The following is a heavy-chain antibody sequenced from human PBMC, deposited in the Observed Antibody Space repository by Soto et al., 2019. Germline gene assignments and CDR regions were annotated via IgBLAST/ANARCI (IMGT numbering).Heavy chain of an antibody. J-gene: IGHJ4*02. Sequence: QVQLQESGPGLVKPSQTLSLTCTVSAGSISSGGYYWSWIRQDPGKGLEWIGCMYYSGGTYYNPSLKSRVTISVDTSKNQFSLKLNSVTAADTAVYYCARVGRYYDSGVWGGYFEYWGQGTLVTVSS. V-gene: IGHV4-31*03. CDR1: AGSISSGGYY. CDR2: MYYSGGT. D-gene: IGHD3-22*01. CDR3: ARVGRYYDSGVWGGYFEY.